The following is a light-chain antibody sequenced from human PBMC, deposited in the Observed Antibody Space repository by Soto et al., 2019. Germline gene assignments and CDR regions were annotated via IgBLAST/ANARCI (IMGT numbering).Light chain of an antibody. CDR2: AAS. J-gene: IGKJ1*01. Sequence: DIQMTQYPSSLSESVGDRVKITCRESQSISSYLNWYQQKPGKDHKLLIYAASSCQSGVPSRFSVTVSVPDFTLTIIILHPEYFATYYCPQGYSAPRTCGQGTKLDVK. CDR3: PQGYSAPRT. CDR1: QSISSY. V-gene: IGKV1-39*01.